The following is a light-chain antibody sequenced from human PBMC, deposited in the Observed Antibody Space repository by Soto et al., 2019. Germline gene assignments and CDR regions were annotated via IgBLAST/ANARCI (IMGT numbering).Light chain of an antibody. Sequence: QSAPTQPRSVSGSPGQSVTISCTGTSSDVDTYNRVSWYQQPPGTAPKLMIYEVSNRPSGVPDRFSGSRSGNTASLTISGLQAEDEADYYCCSYAGGHTWVFGTGTKLTVL. J-gene: IGLJ1*01. CDR3: CSYAGGHTWV. CDR1: SSDVDTYNR. V-gene: IGLV2-18*02. CDR2: EVS.